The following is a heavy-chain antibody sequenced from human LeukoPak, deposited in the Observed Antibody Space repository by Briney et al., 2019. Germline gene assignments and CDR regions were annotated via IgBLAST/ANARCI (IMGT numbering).Heavy chain of an antibody. V-gene: IGHV3-23*01. CDR2: ISSIDGST. CDR3: AKVASGSYYNWPFDY. Sequence: GGTLGLSCAVSGFTFSSYGMSWVRQAPGKGLEWVSGISSIDGSTYYADSVKGRFTVSRDNSKNTLYLQMNSLRAEDTAVYYCAKVASGSYYNWPFDYWGQGTLVTVSS. J-gene: IGHJ4*02. D-gene: IGHD1-26*01. CDR1: GFTFSSYG.